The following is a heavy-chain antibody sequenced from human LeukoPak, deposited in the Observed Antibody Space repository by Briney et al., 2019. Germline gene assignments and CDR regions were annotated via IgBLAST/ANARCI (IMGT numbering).Heavy chain of an antibody. CDR3: ARVPIVVIISTRAFDI. J-gene: IGHJ3*02. V-gene: IGHV4-61*02. Sequence: SETLSLTCTVSGGSISSGSYYWSWIRQPAGKGLEWIGRIYTSGSTNYNPSLKSRVTTSVDTSKNQFSLKLSSVTAADTAVYYCARVPIVVIISTRAFDIWGQGTRVTVSS. D-gene: IGHD3-22*01. CDR1: GGSISSGSYY. CDR2: IYTSGST.